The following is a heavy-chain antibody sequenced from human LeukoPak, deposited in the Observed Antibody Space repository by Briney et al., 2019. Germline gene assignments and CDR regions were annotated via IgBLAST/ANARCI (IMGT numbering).Heavy chain of an antibody. D-gene: IGHD1-26*01. V-gene: IGHV3-66*02. Sequence: GGSLRLSCAASGFTFSSYAMHWVRQAPGKGLEWVSVIYSGGSTYYADSVKGRFTISRDNSKNTLYLQMNSLRAEDTAVYYCARDRIIVGAPWRVDYWGQGTLVTVSS. J-gene: IGHJ4*02. CDR3: ARDRIIVGAPWRVDY. CDR2: IYSGGST. CDR1: GFTFSSYA.